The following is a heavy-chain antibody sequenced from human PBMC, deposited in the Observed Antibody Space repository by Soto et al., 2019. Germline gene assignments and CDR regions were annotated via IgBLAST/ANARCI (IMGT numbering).Heavy chain of an antibody. CDR3: ARPNYSWTGDRDYYYYYYMDV. J-gene: IGHJ6*03. V-gene: IGHV1-69*02. Sequence: QVQLVQSGAEVKKPGSSVKVSCKASGGTFSSYTISWVRQAPGQGLEWVGRIIPILGIANYAQKFQGRVTITADKSTSTAYMELSSLRSEDTAVYYCARPNYSWTGDRDYYYYYYMDVWGKGTTVTVSS. CDR1: GGTFSSYT. CDR2: IIPILGIA. D-gene: IGHD7-27*01.